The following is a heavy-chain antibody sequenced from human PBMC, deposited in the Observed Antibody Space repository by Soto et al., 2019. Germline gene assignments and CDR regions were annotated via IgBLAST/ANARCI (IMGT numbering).Heavy chain of an antibody. J-gene: IGHJ4*02. D-gene: IGHD2-2*01. CDR2: IYPGDHET. Sequence: ESLKISCHCSGYTFSKFWIGWVRQAPGQGLEWVGVIYPGDHETRYSPSFLGKVTISAEKSINTAYLQWSSLEGSDSAFYFCATSTRRSQYFDVWGQGDLVTVSS. CDR1: GYTFSKFW. V-gene: IGHV5-51*01. CDR3: ATSTRRSQYFDV.